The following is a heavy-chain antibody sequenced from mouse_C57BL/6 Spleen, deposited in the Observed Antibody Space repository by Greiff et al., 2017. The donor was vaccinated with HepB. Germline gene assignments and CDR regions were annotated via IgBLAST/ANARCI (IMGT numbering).Heavy chain of an antibody. J-gene: IGHJ4*01. D-gene: IGHD4-1*01. CDR1: GYTFTDYY. Sequence: QVQLQQSGAELVRPGASVKLSCKASGYTFTDYYINWVKQRPGQGLEWIARIYPGSGNTYYNEKFKGKATLTAEKSSSTAYMQRSSLTSEDSAVYFCARMPYPWGYAMDYWGQGTSVTVAS. CDR2: IYPGSGNT. CDR3: ARMPYPWGYAMDY. V-gene: IGHV1-76*01.